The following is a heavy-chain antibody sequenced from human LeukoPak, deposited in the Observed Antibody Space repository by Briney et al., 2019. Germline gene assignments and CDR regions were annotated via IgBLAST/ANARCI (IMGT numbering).Heavy chain of an antibody. J-gene: IGHJ4*02. CDR3: ARDVGSWFIYFDY. CDR1: GFTFSSYA. Sequence: GGSLRLSCAASGFTFSSYAMNWVRQAPGKGLEWVSSISSSGDYIYYADSLKGRFTISRDNAKNSLYLQMNSLRAEDTAVYYCARDVGSWFIYFDYWGQGALVNVSS. D-gene: IGHD6-13*01. V-gene: IGHV3-21*01. CDR2: ISSSGDYI.